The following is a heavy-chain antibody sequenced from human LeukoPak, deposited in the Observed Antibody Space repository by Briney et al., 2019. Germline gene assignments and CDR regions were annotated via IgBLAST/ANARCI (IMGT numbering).Heavy chain of an antibody. D-gene: IGHD2-21*02. CDR1: GGSISSYY. CDR2: IYYSGST. Sequence: PSETLSLTCTVSGGSISSYYWSWIRQPPGKGLEWIGDIYYSGSTSYNPSLKSRVTISLDTSKHQFSLKLNSVTAADTAVYYCARHAYCGGDCFGGAFEIWGQGTMVTVSS. J-gene: IGHJ3*02. CDR3: ARHAYCGGDCFGGAFEI. V-gene: IGHV4-59*08.